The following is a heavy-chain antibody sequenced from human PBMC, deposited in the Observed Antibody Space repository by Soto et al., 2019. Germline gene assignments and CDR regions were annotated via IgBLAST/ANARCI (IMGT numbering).Heavy chain of an antibody. Sequence: KPSETLSLTCSVSGGSISSGYYYWSWIRQPPGKGLEWIGNIYYSGNTYYNPSLKSRLIISIDTSKSQFSLKVGSVTAADTAVYYCASSSLYGTDVWGQGTTVTVSS. CDR2: IYYSGNT. CDR3: ASSSLYGTDV. J-gene: IGHJ6*02. V-gene: IGHV4-30-4*01. CDR1: GGSISSGYYY.